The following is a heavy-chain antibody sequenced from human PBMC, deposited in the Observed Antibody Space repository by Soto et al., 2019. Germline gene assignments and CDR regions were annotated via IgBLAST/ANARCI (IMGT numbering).Heavy chain of an antibody. CDR3: ARVSRGAFDI. CDR1: GYTFTSYF. V-gene: IGHV1-46*01. J-gene: IGHJ3*02. Sequence: QVQLVQSGVEVKKPGASVKVSCKASGYTFTSYFIHWVRQAPGQGLEWMGVFDPSGVATNSAQKFQGRLTMTRDTSTSTVYMDLTSLGSDDTALYYCARVSRGAFDIWGQGTLVTVSS. CDR2: FDPSGVAT.